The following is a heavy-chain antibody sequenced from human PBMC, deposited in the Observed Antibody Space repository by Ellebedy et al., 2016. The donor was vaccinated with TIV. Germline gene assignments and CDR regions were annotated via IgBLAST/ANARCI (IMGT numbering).Heavy chain of an antibody. V-gene: IGHV3-33*01. CDR1: GFTFSSYG. CDR3: AREATAMEEPIDY. J-gene: IGHJ4*02. D-gene: IGHD5-18*01. Sequence: GESLKISCAASGFTFSSYGMHWVRQAPGKGLEWVAVIWYDGSNKNYADSVKGRFTISRDNSKNTLYLQMNSLRAEDTAVYYCAREATAMEEPIDYWGQGTLVTVSS. CDR2: IWYDGSNK.